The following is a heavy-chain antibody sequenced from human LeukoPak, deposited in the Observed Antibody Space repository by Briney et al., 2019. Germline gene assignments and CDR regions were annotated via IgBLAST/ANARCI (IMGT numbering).Heavy chain of an antibody. CDR3: ARITPTGAFDI. J-gene: IGHJ3*02. V-gene: IGHV2-70*04. Sequence: ESGPALVKPTQTLTLTCTFSGFSLSTSGMRVGWIRQPPGKALEWLARIDWDDDKFYSTSLKTRLTISKDTSKNQVVLTMTNMDPVDTATYYCARITPTGAFDIWGQGTMVTVSS. CDR2: IDWDDDK. D-gene: IGHD4-17*01. CDR1: GFSLSTSGMR.